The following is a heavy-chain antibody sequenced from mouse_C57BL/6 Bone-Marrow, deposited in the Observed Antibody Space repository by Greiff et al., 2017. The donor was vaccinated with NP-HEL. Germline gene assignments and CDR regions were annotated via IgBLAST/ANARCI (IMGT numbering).Heavy chain of an antibody. CDR3: AIEGVYDYDERFAY. J-gene: IGHJ3*01. V-gene: IGHV1-81*01. Sequence: QVQLQQSGAELARPGASVKLSCKASGYTFTSYGISWVKQSTGQGLEWIGEIYPRSGNTYYNEKFKGKATLTADKSSSTAYMELRSLTSEDSAVDYGAIEGVYDYDERFAYGGQGTRVTVSA. D-gene: IGHD2-4*01. CDR2: IYPRSGNT. CDR1: GYTFTSYG.